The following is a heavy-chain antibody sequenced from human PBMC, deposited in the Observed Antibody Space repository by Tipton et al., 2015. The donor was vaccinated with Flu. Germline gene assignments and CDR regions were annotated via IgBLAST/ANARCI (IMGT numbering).Heavy chain of an antibody. J-gene: IGHJ6*02. Sequence: SLRLSCAASGFTFSSYWMSWVRQAPGKGLEWVANIKQDGSEKYYVDSVKGRFTISRDNAKNSLYLQMNSLRAEDTAVYYCNGATPSYYYYGMDVWGQGTTVPVSS. CDR2: IKQDGSEK. CDR1: GFTFSSYW. CDR3: NGATPSYYYYGMDV. V-gene: IGHV3-7*01. D-gene: IGHD2-8*01.